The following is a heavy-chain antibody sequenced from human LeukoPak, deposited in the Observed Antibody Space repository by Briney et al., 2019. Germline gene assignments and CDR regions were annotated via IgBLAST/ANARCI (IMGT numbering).Heavy chain of an antibody. CDR3: ARANWNDPFDY. V-gene: IGHV4-61*08. CDR2: IYYSGST. CDR1: GGSISSGGYS. Sequence: SQTLSLTCAVSGGSISSGGYSWSWIRQPPGKGLEWIGYIYYSGSTNYNPSLKSRVTISVDTSKNQFSLKLSSVTAADTAVYYCARANWNDPFDYWGQGTLVTVSS. D-gene: IGHD1-1*01. J-gene: IGHJ4*02.